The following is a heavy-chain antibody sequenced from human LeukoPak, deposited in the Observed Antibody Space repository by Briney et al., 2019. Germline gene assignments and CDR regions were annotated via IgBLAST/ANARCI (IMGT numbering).Heavy chain of an antibody. V-gene: IGHV3-15*01. Sequence: GGSLRLSCAASGFTFSNAWMNWVRQAPGKGLEWVGRIKSKTDGGTTDYAAPVKGRFTISRDDSKNTLYLQMNSLKTEDTAVYYCTTDKDIVVVVAAFDYWGQGTLVTVSS. J-gene: IGHJ4*02. D-gene: IGHD2-15*01. CDR2: IKSKTDGGTT. CDR1: GFTFSNAW. CDR3: TTDKDIVVVVAAFDY.